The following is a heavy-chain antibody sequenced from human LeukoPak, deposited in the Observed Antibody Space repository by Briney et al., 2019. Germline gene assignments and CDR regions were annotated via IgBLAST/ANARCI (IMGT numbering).Heavy chain of an antibody. CDR1: GYTFTSYY. CDR3: ARDLRVVVPAAVNYYYYYGMDV. Sequence: ASVKVSCKASGYTFTSYYMHWVRQAPGQGLEWMGIINPSGGSTSYAQKFQGRVTMTRDTSTSTVYMELSSLRSEDTAVYYCARDLRVVVPAAVNYYYYYGMDVWGQGTTVTVSS. V-gene: IGHV1-46*01. D-gene: IGHD2-2*01. J-gene: IGHJ6*02. CDR2: INPSGGST.